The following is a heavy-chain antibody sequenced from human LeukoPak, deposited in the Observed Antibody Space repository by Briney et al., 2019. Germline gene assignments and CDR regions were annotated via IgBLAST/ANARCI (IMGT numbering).Heavy chain of an antibody. J-gene: IGHJ4*02. CDR3: AKDPRTAAAYYFDY. Sequence: PGGSLRLSCVASGFTFSSYAMHWVRQDPGKGLEWVAVISRDGRDKHHADSVKGRFTISRDNSKNTLYLQMDSLRAEDTAVYFCAKDPRTAAAYYFDYWGQGILVTVSS. CDR1: GFTFSSYA. D-gene: IGHD6-13*01. V-gene: IGHV3-30*18. CDR2: ISRDGRDK.